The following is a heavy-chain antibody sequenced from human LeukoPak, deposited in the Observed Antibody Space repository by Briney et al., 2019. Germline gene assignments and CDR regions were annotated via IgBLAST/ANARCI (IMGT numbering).Heavy chain of an antibody. CDR2: ISSSSSYI. V-gene: IGHV3-21*01. CDR1: GFTFSSYS. D-gene: IGHD6-6*01. CDR3: ARVNGAARDYYYMDV. Sequence: GGSLRLSCAASGFTFSSYSMNWVRQAPGKGLEWDSSISSSSSYIYYADSVKGRFTISRDNAKNSLYLQMNSLRAEDTAVYYCARVNGAARDYYYMDVWGKGTTVTVSS. J-gene: IGHJ6*03.